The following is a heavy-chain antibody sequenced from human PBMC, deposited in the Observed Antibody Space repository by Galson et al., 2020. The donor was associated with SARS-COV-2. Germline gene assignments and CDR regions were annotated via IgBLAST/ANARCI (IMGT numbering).Heavy chain of an antibody. CDR3: ARDDGSGWDKYYFDY. CDR2: INHSGST. D-gene: IGHD6-19*01. J-gene: IGHJ4*02. CDR1: GGSFNGYY. Sequence: SETLSLTCAVYGGSFNGYYWSWIRQPPGKGLEWIGEINHSGSTNYNPSLKSRVTISVDTSKNQFSLKLSSVTAADTAVYYCARDDGSGWDKYYFDYWGQGTLVIVSS. V-gene: IGHV4-34*01.